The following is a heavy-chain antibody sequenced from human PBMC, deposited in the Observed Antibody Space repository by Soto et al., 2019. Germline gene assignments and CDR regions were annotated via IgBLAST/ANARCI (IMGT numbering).Heavy chain of an antibody. Sequence: QVQLVQSGAEVKKPGSSVKVSCRASGGTLNKHAITWVRRAPGQGLEWLGGIIPMFGIPNYPQKFQGRVTITADDTTNTSHMVLIGLASDDTYVYYCARGGTIGWLQGAYDFWGQGTMVTVAS. CDR2: IIPMFGIP. CDR1: GGTLNKHA. V-gene: IGHV1-69*01. CDR3: ARGGTIGWLQGAYDF. D-gene: IGHD6-19*01. J-gene: IGHJ3*01.